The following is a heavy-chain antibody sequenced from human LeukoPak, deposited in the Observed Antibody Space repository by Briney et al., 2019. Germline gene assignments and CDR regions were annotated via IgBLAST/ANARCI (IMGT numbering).Heavy chain of an antibody. V-gene: IGHV4-59*08. CDR2: IYYTGSA. D-gene: IGHD6-6*01. Sequence: SETLSLTCSVSGGSISSLYWSWIRQPPGKGLEWIGYIYYTGSANYNPSLKSRVTMFVDMSKNQFSLRLSSVTAADTAMYYCARHRAYSSSSPFDYWGQGTLVTVSS. CDR1: GGSISSLY. CDR3: ARHRAYSSSSPFDY. J-gene: IGHJ4*02.